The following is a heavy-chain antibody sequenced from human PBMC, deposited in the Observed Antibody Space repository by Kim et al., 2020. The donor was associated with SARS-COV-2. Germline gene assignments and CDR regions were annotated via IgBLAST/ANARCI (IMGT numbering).Heavy chain of an antibody. J-gene: IGHJ6*02. CDR2: IIPIFGTA. Sequence: SVKVSCKASGGTFSSYAISWVRQAPGQGLEWMGGIIPIFGTANYAQKFQGRVTITADESTSTAYMELSSLRSEDTAVYYCASLEYSSSSGQPQDYYYYGMDVWGQGTTVTVSS. V-gene: IGHV1-69*13. CDR3: ASLEYSSSSGQPQDYYYYGMDV. CDR1: GGTFSSYA. D-gene: IGHD6-6*01.